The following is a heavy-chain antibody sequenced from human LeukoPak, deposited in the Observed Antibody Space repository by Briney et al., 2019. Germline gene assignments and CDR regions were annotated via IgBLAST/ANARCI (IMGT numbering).Heavy chain of an antibody. Sequence: SETLSLTCAVSGTSFSSYYWSWIRQPPGKGLEWIGEVNHSGYTNDNPSRKSRVTISVDTPKNQFSLRLRSVTAADTAVYFCARMTTGHDFWGQGTLVTVSS. D-gene: IGHD4-17*01. V-gene: IGHV4-34*01. J-gene: IGHJ4*02. CDR1: GTSFSSYY. CDR2: VNHSGYT. CDR3: ARMTTGHDF.